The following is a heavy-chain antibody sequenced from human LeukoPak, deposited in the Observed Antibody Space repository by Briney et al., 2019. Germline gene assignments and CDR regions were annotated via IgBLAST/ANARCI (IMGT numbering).Heavy chain of an antibody. Sequence: ASVKVSCKASGYTFTGYYMHWVRQAPGQGLEWMGWINPNSGGTNYAQKFQGRVTMTRDTSISTAYMELSRLRSDDTAVYYCARGLWFGAQSYGMDVWGQGTTVTVSS. CDR3: ARGLWFGAQSYGMDV. CDR2: INPNSGGT. D-gene: IGHD3-10*01. CDR1: GYTFTGYY. J-gene: IGHJ6*02. V-gene: IGHV1-2*02.